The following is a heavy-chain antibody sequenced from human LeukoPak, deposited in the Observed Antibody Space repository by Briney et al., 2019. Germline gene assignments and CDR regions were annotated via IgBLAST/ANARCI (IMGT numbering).Heavy chain of an antibody. CDR1: GFTFSSYS. D-gene: IGHD3-3*01. CDR3: ARAKAPSITIIKGLWFDP. J-gene: IGHJ5*02. CDR2: ISSSSSYI. V-gene: IGHV3-21*01. Sequence: PGGSLRLSCAASGFTFSSYSMNWVRQAPGKGLEWVSSISSSSSYIYYADSVKGRFTISRDNAKNSLYLQMNSLRAEDTAVYYCARAKAPSITIIKGLWFDPWGQGTQVTVSS.